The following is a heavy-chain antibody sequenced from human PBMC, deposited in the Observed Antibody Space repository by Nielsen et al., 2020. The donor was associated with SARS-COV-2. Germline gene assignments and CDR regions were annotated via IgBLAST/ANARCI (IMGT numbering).Heavy chain of an antibody. CDR3: ARDLRTSGGRDGY. Sequence: GGSLRLSCAASGFTFSSYEMNWVRQAPGKGLECISYISSSGRIIYYADSVKGRFTISRDNAKNSLYLQMNSLRAEDTAVYCCARDLRTSGGRDGYWGLGTLVTVSS. D-gene: IGHD2-15*01. V-gene: IGHV3-48*03. CDR2: ISSSGRII. J-gene: IGHJ4*02. CDR1: GFTFSSYE.